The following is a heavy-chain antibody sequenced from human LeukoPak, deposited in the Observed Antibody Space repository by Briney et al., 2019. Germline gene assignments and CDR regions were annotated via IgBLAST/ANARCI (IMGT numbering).Heavy chain of an antibody. J-gene: IGHJ4*02. CDR2: IYYSGST. V-gene: IGHV4-39*02. CDR3: ARDSYQRYFDWLN. CDR1: GGSISSSSYY. D-gene: IGHD3-9*01. Sequence: NPSETLSLTCTVSGGSISSSSYYWGWIRQPPGKGLEWIGSIYYSGSTYYNPSLKSRVTISVDTSKNQFSLKLSSVTAADTAVYYCARDSYQRYFDWLNWGQGTLVTVSS.